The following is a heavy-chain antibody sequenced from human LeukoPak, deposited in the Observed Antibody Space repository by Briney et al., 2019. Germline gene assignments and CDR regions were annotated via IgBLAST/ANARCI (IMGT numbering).Heavy chain of an antibody. J-gene: IGHJ4*02. V-gene: IGHV4-59*01. Sequence: SETLSLTCTLSGGSMSDYYWRWIRQPPGKGREWIGCIYYSGSTAFNPPLKSRVTMSVDTSKNQFSLKLRSVTAADTAVYYCARVASTGPFVYWGEGTLVTVSS. CDR2: IYYSGST. CDR1: GGSMSDYY. CDR3: ARVASTGPFVY. D-gene: IGHD2-8*02.